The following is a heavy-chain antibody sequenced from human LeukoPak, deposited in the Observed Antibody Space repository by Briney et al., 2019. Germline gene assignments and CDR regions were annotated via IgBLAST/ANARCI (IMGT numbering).Heavy chain of an antibody. Sequence: KPSETLSLTCTVSGGSISTYYWSWIRQAPGKGLEWIAYIYNSVSTNYNPSLKSRVTISVDTSKSQFSLKLSSVTAADTAVYYCARGGGYWFDPWGQGTLVTVSS. CDR3: ARGGGYWFDP. J-gene: IGHJ5*02. CDR1: GGSISTYY. CDR2: IYNSVST. V-gene: IGHV4-59*01.